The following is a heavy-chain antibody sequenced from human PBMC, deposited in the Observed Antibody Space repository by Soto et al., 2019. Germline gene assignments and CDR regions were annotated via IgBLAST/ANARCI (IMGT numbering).Heavy chain of an antibody. CDR2: ISYDGSNK. V-gene: IGHV3-30-3*01. CDR3: ARDSSVVVVVAATPADGMDV. Sequence: QVQLVESGGGVVQPGRSLRFSCAASGFTFSSYAMHWVRQAPGKGLEWVAVISYDGSNKYYADSVKGRFTISRDNSKNTLYLQMNSLRAEDTAVYYCARDSSVVVVVAATPADGMDVWGQGTTVTVSS. D-gene: IGHD2-15*01. J-gene: IGHJ6*02. CDR1: GFTFSSYA.